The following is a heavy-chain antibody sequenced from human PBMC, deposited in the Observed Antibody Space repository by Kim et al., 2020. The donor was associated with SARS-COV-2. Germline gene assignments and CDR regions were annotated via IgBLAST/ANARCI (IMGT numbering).Heavy chain of an antibody. J-gene: IGHJ4*02. Sequence: KFQGIVTITADESTSTAYMELSSLRSEDTAVYYCAREGGLWFGELVYFDYWGQGTLVTVSS. V-gene: IGHV1-69*01. CDR3: AREGGLWFGELVYFDY. D-gene: IGHD3-10*01.